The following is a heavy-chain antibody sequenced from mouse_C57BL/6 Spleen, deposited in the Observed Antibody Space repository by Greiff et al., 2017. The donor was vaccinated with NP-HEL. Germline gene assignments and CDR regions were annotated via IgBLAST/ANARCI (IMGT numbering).Heavy chain of an antibody. D-gene: IGHD2-1*01. Sequence: EVQLQQSGAELVRPGASVKLSCTASGFNIKDYYLHWVKQRPEQGLEWIGRIDPEDGDTEYAPKFQGKATMTADTSSNTAYLQLSSLTSEDTAVYYCTPYGNYEGFAYWGQGTLVTVSA. CDR1: GFNIKDYY. V-gene: IGHV14-1*01. CDR2: IDPEDGDT. CDR3: TPYGNYEGFAY. J-gene: IGHJ3*01.